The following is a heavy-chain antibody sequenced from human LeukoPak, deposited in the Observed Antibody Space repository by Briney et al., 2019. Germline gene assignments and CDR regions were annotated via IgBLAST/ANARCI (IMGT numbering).Heavy chain of an antibody. CDR1: GFTFSSYA. D-gene: IGHD6-19*01. V-gene: IGHV3-23*01. CDR2: ISGGGGST. J-gene: IGHJ4*02. Sequence: GGSLRLSCAASGFTFSSYAMNWVRQAPWKGPEWVSAISGGGGSTYFADSVKGRFTISRDNSKNTLYLQMNSLRAEDTAVYYCAKLIAVAGPYYFDYWGQGTLVTVSS. CDR3: AKLIAVAGPYYFDY.